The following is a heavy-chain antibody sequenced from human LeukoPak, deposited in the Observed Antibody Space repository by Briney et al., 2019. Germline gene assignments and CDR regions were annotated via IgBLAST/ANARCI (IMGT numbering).Heavy chain of an antibody. CDR3: ARLRYFDEDAFDI. CDR2: ISSSSYI. J-gene: IGHJ3*02. Sequence: GGSLRLSCAASGFTFSSYSMNWVRQAPGKGLEWVSSISSSSYIYYADSVKGRFTISRDNAKNSLYLQMNSLRAEDTAVYYCARLRYFDEDAFDIWGQGTMVTVSS. CDR1: GFTFSSYS. D-gene: IGHD3-9*01. V-gene: IGHV3-21*01.